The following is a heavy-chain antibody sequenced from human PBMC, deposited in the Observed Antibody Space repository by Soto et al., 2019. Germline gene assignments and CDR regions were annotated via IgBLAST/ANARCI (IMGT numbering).Heavy chain of an antibody. V-gene: IGHV1-8*01. CDR2: MNPGSGDT. J-gene: IGHJ5*02. CDR3: ARMATFGSLNWFVP. Sequence: QVKLVQSGAEVREPGASVKVSGKASGYSFTNNDVSWVRQATGQGLEWMGWMNPGSGDTGYAQKFQGRVTMTRDISIATAYMELSSLRSDDTAIYYCARMATFGSLNWFVPWGQGTLVTVSS. D-gene: IGHD3-16*01. CDR1: GYSFTNND.